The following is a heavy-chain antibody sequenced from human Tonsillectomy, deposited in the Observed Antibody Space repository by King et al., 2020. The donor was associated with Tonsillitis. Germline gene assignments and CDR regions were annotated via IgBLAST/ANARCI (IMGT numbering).Heavy chain of an antibody. Sequence: VQLVESGGGLVQPGRSLRLSCAASGFTFDDYAIHWVRQAPGKGLEWVSGVNWNSGSIDYADSVKGRFTISRDNAKNSLYLRMDSLRAEDTALYYCAKAMAGTNGAFNIWGQGIMVTVSS. CDR3: AKAMAGTNGAFNI. CDR2: VNWNSGSI. J-gene: IGHJ3*02. V-gene: IGHV3-9*01. CDR1: GFTFDDYA. D-gene: IGHD6-19*01.